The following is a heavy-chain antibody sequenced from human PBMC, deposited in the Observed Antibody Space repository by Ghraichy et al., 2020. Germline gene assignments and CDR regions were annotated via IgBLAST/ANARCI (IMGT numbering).Heavy chain of an antibody. J-gene: IGHJ4*02. CDR3: ARHRPNDSKAFDH. Sequence: SETLSLTCAVNGGSFSGYYWSWIRQSPGKGLEWLGEITHNGDTHNNPSLKSRVTISPDTSKNQFSLRLTSVTAADTAVYYCARHRPNDSKAFDHWGLGTPVTVSS. D-gene: IGHD4-11*01. CDR2: ITHNGDT. V-gene: IGHV4-34*01. CDR1: GGSFSGYY.